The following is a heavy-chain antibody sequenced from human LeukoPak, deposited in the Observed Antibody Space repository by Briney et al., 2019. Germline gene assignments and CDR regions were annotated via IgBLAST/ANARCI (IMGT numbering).Heavy chain of an antibody. CDR1: GGSFSGYY. V-gene: IGHV4-34*01. D-gene: IGHD3-10*01. Sequence: SETLSLTCAVYGGSFSGYYWSWIRQPPGKGLEWIGEINHSGSTNYNPSLNSRVTISVDTSKNQFSLKLSSVTAADTAVYYCARHSVLAWFGEPGPYDAFDIWGQGTMVTVSS. CDR3: ARHSVLAWFGEPGPYDAFDI. J-gene: IGHJ3*02. CDR2: INHSGST.